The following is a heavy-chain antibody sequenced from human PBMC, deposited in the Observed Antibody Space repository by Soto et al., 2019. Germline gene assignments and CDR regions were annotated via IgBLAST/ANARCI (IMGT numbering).Heavy chain of an antibody. CDR2: IIPIVGIA. Sequence: ASKEVSCKASGGSFSSLTITWVRHSPGQGLEWVGRIIPIVGIAYYAQKFPARVTITADKSTSTAYMELSSLRSEDTAVYYCARELRKAVAGARVGYLYYMHVWGKGTTVTVSS. D-gene: IGHD6-19*01. V-gene: IGHV1-69*04. CDR3: ARELRKAVAGARVGYLYYMHV. J-gene: IGHJ6*03. CDR1: GGSFSSLT.